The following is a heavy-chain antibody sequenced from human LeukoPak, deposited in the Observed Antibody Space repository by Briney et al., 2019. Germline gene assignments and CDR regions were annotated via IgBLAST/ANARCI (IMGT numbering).Heavy chain of an antibody. CDR2: ISAYNGST. V-gene: IGHV1-18*01. Sequence: ASVKVSCKASGYTFTSYGISWVRQAPGQGLEWMGWISAYNGSTNYAQKLQGKVTMTTDTSTSTAYMELRSLRSDDTAVYYCARGPKFMVVTAIWFDPWGQETLVTVSS. CDR1: GYTFTSYG. J-gene: IGHJ5*02. CDR3: ARGPKFMVVTAIWFDP. D-gene: IGHD2-21*02.